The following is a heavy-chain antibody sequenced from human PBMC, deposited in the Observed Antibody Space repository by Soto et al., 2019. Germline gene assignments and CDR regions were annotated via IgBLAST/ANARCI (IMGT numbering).Heavy chain of an antibody. Sequence: SLILSCAASGFTFDNYAMNWVRQAPGKGLEWVSGISATGGSTYYAASVRGRFGISRDNSKNTLDLQMNSLRAEDTAVYYCARSLDVFLWLGELLSLGFDSWGQGTLVTVSS. V-gene: IGHV3-23*01. CDR3: ARSLDVFLWLGELLSLGFDS. CDR1: GFTFDNYA. D-gene: IGHD3-10*01. CDR2: ISATGGST. J-gene: IGHJ4*02.